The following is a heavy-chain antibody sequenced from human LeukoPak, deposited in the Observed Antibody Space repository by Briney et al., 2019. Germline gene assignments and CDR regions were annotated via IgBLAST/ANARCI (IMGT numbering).Heavy chain of an antibody. D-gene: IGHD6-13*01. CDR3: ARAQLAWDAAN. V-gene: IGHV3-7*04. CDR1: GFTFSSYW. Sequence: GGSLRLSCAASGFTFSSYWMNWVRQAPGKGLEWVANIKQDGSEKYYVDSVKGRFTISRDNAKNSLYLQMNSLRAEDTAVYYCARAQLAWDAANWGQGTLVTVSS. CDR2: IKQDGSEK. J-gene: IGHJ4*02.